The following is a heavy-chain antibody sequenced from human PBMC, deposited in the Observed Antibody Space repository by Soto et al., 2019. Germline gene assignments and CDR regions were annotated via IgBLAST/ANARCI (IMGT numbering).Heavy chain of an antibody. Sequence: SVKVSCKASGGTFSCYAISWVRQDPRQGLEWMGGIIPIFGTANYAQKFQGRVTITADESTSTAYMELSSLRSEDTAVYYCARMGSDTYYDSSGYPSYWGQGTLVTVSS. CDR3: ARMGSDTYYDSSGYPSY. J-gene: IGHJ4*02. V-gene: IGHV1-69*13. D-gene: IGHD3-22*01. CDR1: GGTFSCYA. CDR2: IIPIFGTA.